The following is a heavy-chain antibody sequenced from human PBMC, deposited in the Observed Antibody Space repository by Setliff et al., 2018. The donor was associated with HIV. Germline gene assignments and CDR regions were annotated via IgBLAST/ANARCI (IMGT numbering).Heavy chain of an antibody. V-gene: IGHV1-8*03. Sequence: ASVKVSCKASGYTFTNYDINWVRQAAGQGLEWTGWMNPNSGNTGHAQKFQGRVTITMDTSISTAYMELSSLRSDDTAVYYCARDKADFGEGMDVWGQGTTVTVSS. CDR1: GYTFTNYD. D-gene: IGHD3-10*01. J-gene: IGHJ6*02. CDR2: MNPNSGNT. CDR3: ARDKADFGEGMDV.